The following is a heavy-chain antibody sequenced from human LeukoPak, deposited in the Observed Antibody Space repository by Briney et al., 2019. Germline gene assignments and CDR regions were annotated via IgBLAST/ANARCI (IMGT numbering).Heavy chain of an antibody. D-gene: IGHD1-26*01. CDR1: GGSISSYY. V-gene: IGHV4-59*01. CDR3: ARPGGATRGPYYYDVDV. Sequence: SETLSLTCTVSGGSISSYYWSWIRQPPGKGLEWIGYIYYSGSTNYNPSLKSRVTISVDTSKNQFSLKLSSVTAADTAVYYCARPGGATRGPYYYDVDVWGKGTTVTVSS. J-gene: IGHJ6*03. CDR2: IYYSGST.